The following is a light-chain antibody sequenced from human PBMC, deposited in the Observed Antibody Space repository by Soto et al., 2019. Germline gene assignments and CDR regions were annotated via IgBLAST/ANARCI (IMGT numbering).Light chain of an antibody. CDR3: QQRADWPIT. V-gene: IGKV3-11*01. CDR2: DSS. Sequence: IVMTQSPATLSVSPGERATLTCRARQSVSSSLAWYQQKPGQAPRLLIYDSSSRAAGIPARFTGSGSGTDFTLAISSLEPADFALYYCQQRADWPITFGPGTKVDIK. J-gene: IGKJ3*01. CDR1: QSVSSS.